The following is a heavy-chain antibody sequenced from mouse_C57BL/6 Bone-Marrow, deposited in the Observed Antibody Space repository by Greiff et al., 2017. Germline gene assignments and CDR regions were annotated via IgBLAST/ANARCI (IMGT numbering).Heavy chain of an antibody. D-gene: IGHD3-3*01. CDR1: GYTFTSYG. J-gene: IGHJ2*01. Sequence: QVQLKQSGAELARPGASVKLSCKASGYTFTSYGISWVKQRTGQGLEWIGEIYPRSGNTYYNEKFKGKDTLTADKSSSTAYMELRSLTSEDSAVYFCARRAIYFDYGGQGTTLTVAS. CDR2: IYPRSGNT. V-gene: IGHV1-81*01. CDR3: ARRAIYFDY.